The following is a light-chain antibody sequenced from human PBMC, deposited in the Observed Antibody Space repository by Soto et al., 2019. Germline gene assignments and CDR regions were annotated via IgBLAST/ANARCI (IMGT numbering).Light chain of an antibody. CDR1: QSVSSD. J-gene: IGKJ5*01. CDR3: QQRSNWPIT. Sequence: EIVLTQSPATLSLSPGERATFSRRASQSVSSDLVWYQQKPGQAPRLLIYDASNRATGIPARFSGSGSGTDFTLTISSLEPEDFAVYYCQQRSNWPITFGQGTRLEIK. V-gene: IGKV3-11*01. CDR2: DAS.